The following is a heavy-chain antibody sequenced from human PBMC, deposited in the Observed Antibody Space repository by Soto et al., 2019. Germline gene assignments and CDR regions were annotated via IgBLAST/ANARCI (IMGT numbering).Heavy chain of an antibody. Sequence: QVHLVQSGAEVKKPGASVKVSCKGSGYAFTTYGITWVRQAPGQGLEWMGWISAHNGNTNYAQKLQGRVTVTRDTSTTTAYMELRSLRSDDTAVYYCARGRYGDHWGQGALVTVSS. CDR1: GYAFTTYG. D-gene: IGHD1-1*01. V-gene: IGHV1-18*01. J-gene: IGHJ4*02. CDR3: ARGRYGDH. CDR2: ISAHNGNT.